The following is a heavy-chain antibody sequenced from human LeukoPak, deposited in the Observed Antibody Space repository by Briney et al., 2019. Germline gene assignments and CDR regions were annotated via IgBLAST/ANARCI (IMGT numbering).Heavy chain of an antibody. CDR3: IQQWLLDY. J-gene: IGHJ4*02. CDR2: INPSGGST. CDR1: GYTFTSYY. Sequence: ASVKVSCKASGYTFTSYYMHWVRQAPGQGLEWMGIINPSGGSTSYAQKFQGRVTMTRDTSTSTVYMELNSLRAEDTAVYYCIQQWLLDYWGQGTLVTVSS. D-gene: IGHD6-19*01. V-gene: IGHV1-46*01.